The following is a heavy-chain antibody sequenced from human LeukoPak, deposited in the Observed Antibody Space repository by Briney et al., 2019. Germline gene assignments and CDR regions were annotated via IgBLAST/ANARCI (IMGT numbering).Heavy chain of an antibody. Sequence: ASVKVSCKTSGYTFTNGYLHWVRQAPGQGLEWVGIINPGDGSTKYAQKFQGRVTMTRDTSISTAYMELSRLRSDDTAVYYCASPRAIYDYVWGSYRYGLDYWGQGTLVTVSS. D-gene: IGHD3-16*02. CDR1: GYTFTNGY. CDR3: ASPRAIYDYVWGSYRYGLDY. V-gene: IGHV1-46*01. J-gene: IGHJ4*02. CDR2: INPGDGST.